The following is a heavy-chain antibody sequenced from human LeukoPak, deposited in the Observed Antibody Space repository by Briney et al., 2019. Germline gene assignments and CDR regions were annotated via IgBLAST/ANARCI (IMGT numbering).Heavy chain of an antibody. D-gene: IGHD3-22*01. CDR2: MNPNSGNT. Sequence: ASVKVSCKASGYTFTSYDINWVRQATGQGLEWMGWMNPNSGNTGYAQKFQGRVTMTRNTSISTAYMELSSLRSEDTAVYYCARPPTYYYDSSGYPNYYYGMDVWGQGTTVTVSS. V-gene: IGHV1-8*01. J-gene: IGHJ6*02. CDR3: ARPPTYYYDSSGYPNYYYGMDV. CDR1: GYTFTSYD.